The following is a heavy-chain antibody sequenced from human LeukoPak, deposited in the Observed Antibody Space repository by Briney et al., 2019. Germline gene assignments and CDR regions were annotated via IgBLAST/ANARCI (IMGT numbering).Heavy chain of an antibody. V-gene: IGHV3-11*04. Sequence: GGSLRLSCAASGFTFSDYYMSWIRQAPEKGLEWVSYISSSGSTVYYADSVKGRFTISRDNAKNSLYLQMNSLRAEDTAVYYCARGDTAMDPFDYWGQGTLVTVSS. CDR2: ISSSGSTV. J-gene: IGHJ4*02. CDR1: GFTFSDYY. CDR3: ARGDTAMDPFDY. D-gene: IGHD5-18*01.